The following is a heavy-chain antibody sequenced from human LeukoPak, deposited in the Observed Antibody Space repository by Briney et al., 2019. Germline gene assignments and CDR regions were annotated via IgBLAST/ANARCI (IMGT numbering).Heavy chain of an antibody. D-gene: IGHD6-13*01. V-gene: IGHV4-59*01. Sequence: SETLSLTCTVSGGSISSYYWSRIRQPPGKGLEWIGYIYYSGSTNYNPSLKSRVTISVDTSKNQFSLKLSSVTAADTAVYYCARLTPSSWYFDYWGQGTLVTVSS. J-gene: IGHJ4*02. CDR3: ARLTPSSWYFDY. CDR2: IYYSGST. CDR1: GGSISSYY.